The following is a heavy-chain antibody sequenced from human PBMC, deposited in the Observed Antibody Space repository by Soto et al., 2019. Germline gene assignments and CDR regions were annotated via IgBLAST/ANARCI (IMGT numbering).Heavy chain of an antibody. D-gene: IGHD3-3*01. CDR2: ISGSGGST. CDR3: AKDQAASIFGVVITFDY. Sequence: PGGSLRLSCAASGFTFSSYAMSWVRQAPGKGLEWVSAISGSGGSTYYADSVKGRFTISRDNSKNTLYLQMNSLRAEDTAVYYCAKDQAASIFGVVITFDYWGQGTLVTVSS. J-gene: IGHJ4*02. CDR1: GFTFSSYA. V-gene: IGHV3-23*01.